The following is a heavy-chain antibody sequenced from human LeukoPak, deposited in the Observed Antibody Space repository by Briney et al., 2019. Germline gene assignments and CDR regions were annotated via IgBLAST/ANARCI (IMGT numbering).Heavy chain of an antibody. Sequence: PGRSLRLSCAASGFTFNDYAMHWVRQAPGKGLEWVSGISWHSGSIAYADSVKGRLAISRDNAKNSLYLQMNSLAAEDTALYYCAKDLGGSAQNPEYWGQGTLVTVSS. V-gene: IGHV3-9*01. D-gene: IGHD3-10*01. CDR1: GFTFNDYA. J-gene: IGHJ4*02. CDR2: ISWHSGSI. CDR3: AKDLGGSAQNPEY.